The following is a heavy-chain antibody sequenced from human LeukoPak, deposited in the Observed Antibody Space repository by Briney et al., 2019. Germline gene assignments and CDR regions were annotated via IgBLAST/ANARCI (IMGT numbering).Heavy chain of an antibody. Sequence: PSETLSLTCTVSGGSISSYYWSWIRQPPGKGLEWIGYIYYSGSTNYNPSLKSRVTISVDTSKNQFSLKLCSVTAADTAVYYCASTYRDCSGGSCYSSLFDYWGQGTLVTVSS. V-gene: IGHV4-59*01. CDR3: ASTYRDCSGGSCYSSLFDY. D-gene: IGHD2-15*01. J-gene: IGHJ4*02. CDR2: IYYSGST. CDR1: GGSISSYY.